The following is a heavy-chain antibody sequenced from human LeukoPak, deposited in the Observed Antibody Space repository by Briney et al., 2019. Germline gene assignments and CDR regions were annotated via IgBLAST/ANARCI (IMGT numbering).Heavy chain of an antibody. V-gene: IGHV4-31*03. CDR3: ARDRGPAWRGSGSYNL. CDR1: GGSLSSGGSY. D-gene: IGHD3-10*01. CDR2: IYYSGST. J-gene: IGHJ5*02. Sequence: SQTLSLTCTVSGGSLSSGGSYWSWIRQHPGKGLEWIGYIYYSGSTYYNPSLKSRVTISVDTSKNQFSLKLSSVTAADTAVYYCARDRGPAWRGSGSYNLWGQGTLVTVSS.